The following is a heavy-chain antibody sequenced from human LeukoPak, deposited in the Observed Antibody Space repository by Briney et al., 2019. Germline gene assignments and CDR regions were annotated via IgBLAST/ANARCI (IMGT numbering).Heavy chain of an antibody. J-gene: IGHJ4*02. D-gene: IGHD5-18*01. CDR3: ARDSGGYSYGYIASYFDY. Sequence: GRSLRLSCAASGFTFSSYAMHWVRQAPGKGLEWVAVISYDGSNKYYADSVKGRFTISRDNSKNTLYLQMNSLRAEDTAVYYCARDSGGYSYGYIASYFDYWGQGTLVTVSS. CDR2: ISYDGSNK. CDR1: GFTFSSYA. V-gene: IGHV3-30-3*01.